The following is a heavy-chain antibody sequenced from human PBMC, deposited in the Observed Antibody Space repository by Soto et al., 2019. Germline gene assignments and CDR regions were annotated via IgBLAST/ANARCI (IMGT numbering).Heavy chain of an antibody. Sequence: SETLSLTCTVSGGSISSGGYYWSWIRQHPGKGLEWIGYIYYSGSTYYNPSLKSRVTISVDTSKNQFSLKLSSVTAADTAVYYCARDFYCSGGSCYSRAPTWGQGTLVTVSS. CDR1: GGSISSGGYY. CDR3: ARDFYCSGGSCYSRAPT. V-gene: IGHV4-31*03. CDR2: IYYSGST. J-gene: IGHJ5*02. D-gene: IGHD2-15*01.